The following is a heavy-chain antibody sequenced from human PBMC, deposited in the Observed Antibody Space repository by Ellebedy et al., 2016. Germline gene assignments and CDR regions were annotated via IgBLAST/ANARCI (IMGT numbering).Heavy chain of an antibody. CDR1: GFTFSIYA. V-gene: IGHV3-23*01. J-gene: IGHJ5*02. D-gene: IGHD1-14*01. Sequence: GGSLRLSCAASGFTFSIYAMTWVRQAPGKGLEWVSAISDTGSNTYYENSVRGRFTISRDNSKYTLSLQMSSLRAEDTALYYCVKLLYNPNSSWTGLDLWGQGTLVTVSS. CDR3: VKLLYNPNSSWTGLDL. CDR2: ISDTGSNT.